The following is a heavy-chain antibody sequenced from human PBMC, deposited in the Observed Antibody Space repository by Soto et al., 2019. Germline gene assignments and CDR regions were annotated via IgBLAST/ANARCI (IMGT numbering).Heavy chain of an antibody. Sequence: GESLKISCKGSGYSFTSYWIGWVRQMPVKGLEWMGRIDPSDSYTNYSPSFQGHVTISADKSISTAYLQWSSLKASDTAMYYCAVIVVVPAAMYYYYGMDVWGQGTTVTVSS. D-gene: IGHD2-2*01. V-gene: IGHV5-10-1*01. J-gene: IGHJ6*02. CDR2: IDPSDSYT. CDR1: GYSFTSYW. CDR3: AVIVVVPAAMYYYYGMDV.